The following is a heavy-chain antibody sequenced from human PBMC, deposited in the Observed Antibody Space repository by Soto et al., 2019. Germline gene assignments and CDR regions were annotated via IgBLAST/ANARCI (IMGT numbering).Heavy chain of an antibody. V-gene: IGHV3-30*03. J-gene: IGHJ6*02. CDR1: EFTFNTYA. D-gene: IGHD1-7*01. CDR2: IAYDGNDK. Sequence: QVQLVESGGGVVQPGRSLRLSCAASEFTFNTYAMHWVRQAPGKGLEWVAVIAYDGNDKYYADSVKGRFTISRDNSKNALYLQMNTLRPEDTAMYYCARDVGNYVPYYYGMDVWGQGTTVTVSS. CDR3: ARDVGNYVPYYYGMDV.